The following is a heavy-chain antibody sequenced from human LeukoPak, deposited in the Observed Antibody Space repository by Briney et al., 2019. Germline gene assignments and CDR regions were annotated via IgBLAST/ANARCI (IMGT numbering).Heavy chain of an antibody. V-gene: IGHV3-21*01. J-gene: IGHJ4*02. CDR3: ARVGGATDY. CDR1: GFTFSS. D-gene: IGHD4-23*01. CDR2: ITSTSSYI. Sequence: GGSLRLSCAASGFTFSSLNWVRQAPGKGREWVSSITSTSSYINYVDSVKGRFTISRDNARNSLYLQMNSLRAEDTALYYCARVGGATDYWGQGTLVTVSS.